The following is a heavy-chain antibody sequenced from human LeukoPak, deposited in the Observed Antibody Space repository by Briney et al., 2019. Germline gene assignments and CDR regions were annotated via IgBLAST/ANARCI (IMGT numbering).Heavy chain of an antibody. D-gene: IGHD2-2*01. V-gene: IGHV3-30*04. CDR2: ISYDGSNK. Sequence: GGSLRLSCAASGFTFSSYAMHWVRQAPGKGLEWVAVISYDGSNKYYADSVKGRFTISRDNSKNTLYLQMNSLRADDTAVYYCARAQTRTLGYFDYWGQGTLVTVSS. CDR1: GFTFSSYA. J-gene: IGHJ4*02. CDR3: ARAQTRTLGYFDY.